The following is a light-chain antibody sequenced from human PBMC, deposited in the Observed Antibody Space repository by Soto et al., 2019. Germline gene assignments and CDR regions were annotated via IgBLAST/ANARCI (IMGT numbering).Light chain of an antibody. J-gene: IGKJ4*01. CDR3: QQSYTDPLT. CDR1: QGISSW. CDR2: AAS. Sequence: DIQMSQSPSSVSASVGDRVTITFRASQGISSWLAWYQQKQGKAPNILIFAASTLQSGVPSRFSGSGSGTDFTLPIRSLQPEDFETYYCQQSYTDPLTFGGGTKVDIK. V-gene: IGKV1-12*01.